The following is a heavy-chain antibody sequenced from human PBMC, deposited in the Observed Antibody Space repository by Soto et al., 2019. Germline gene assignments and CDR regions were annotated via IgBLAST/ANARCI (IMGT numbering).Heavy chain of an antibody. CDR3: GRDVGVATALGLFDP. D-gene: IGHD2-15*01. CDR2: INPRSGET. J-gene: IGHJ5*02. Sequence: DSVKVSCKASAYTFIGYYLNWVRQAPGQGLERMGRINPRSGETTYAQKFQGRLTMTRDTSIRTAYMELSSLRSDDTAVYYCGRDVGVATALGLFDPWG. CDR1: AYTFIGYY. V-gene: IGHV1-2*06.